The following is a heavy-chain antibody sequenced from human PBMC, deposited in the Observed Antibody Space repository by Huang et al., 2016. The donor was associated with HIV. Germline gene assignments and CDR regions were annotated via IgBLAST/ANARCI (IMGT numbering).Heavy chain of an antibody. D-gene: IGHD3-10*01. CDR2: IYFSGST. J-gene: IGHJ4*02. CDR1: GGSIRSDNYY. Sequence: QLQLQESGPGLVKPSETLSLTCTVSGGSIRSDNYYWGWIRPPPGKGLEWIGSIYFSGSTYYNPSLKSRVTITVDTSKNQCALKMRSVTAADTAVYYCARLPGSITMIRGVITDPYWGQGTLVTVSS. V-gene: IGHV4-39*01. CDR3: ARLPGSITMIRGVITDPY.